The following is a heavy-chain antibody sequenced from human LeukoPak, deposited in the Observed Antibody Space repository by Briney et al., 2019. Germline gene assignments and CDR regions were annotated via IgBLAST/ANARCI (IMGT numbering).Heavy chain of an antibody. CDR2: MNPNSGNT. CDR3: ARDTTGTRQSGYYYYGMDV. J-gene: IGHJ6*02. Sequence: ASVKVSCKASGYTFTSYDINWVRQATGQGLEWMGWMNPNSGNTGYAQKFQGRVTVTRNTSISTAYMELSSLRSDDTAIYCCARDTTGTRQSGYYYYGMDVWGQGTTVTVSS. V-gene: IGHV1-8*01. CDR1: GYTFTSYD. D-gene: IGHD1-1*01.